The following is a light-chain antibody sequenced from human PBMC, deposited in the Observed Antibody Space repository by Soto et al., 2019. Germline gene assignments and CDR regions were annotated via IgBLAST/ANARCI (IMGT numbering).Light chain of an antibody. V-gene: IGLV2-14*01. CDR3: CSYTSLSTVV. CDR2: AVS. CDR1: SSDVGGYNH. Sequence: QSVLTQPASVSGSPGQSITISCTGTSSDVGGYNHVSWYQHSPGKAPKLILFAVSDRPSGVSHRFSGSKSGNTASLTISGLQAEDEAEYYCCSYTSLSTVVFGGGTKLTVL. J-gene: IGLJ2*01.